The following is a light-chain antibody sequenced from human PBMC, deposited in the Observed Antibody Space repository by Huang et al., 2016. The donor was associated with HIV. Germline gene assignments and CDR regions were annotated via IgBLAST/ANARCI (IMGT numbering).Light chain of an antibody. CDR3: QQRDDWLT. Sequence: EIVLTQSPGTLSLFPGQRATLSCRARQPISNHLAWYQQKPGQAPRLLIYDASNRVTGISPKFSGSGSGTDFTLTINSLEPGDFAVYYCQQRDDWLTFGGGTTVE. CDR1: QPISNH. CDR2: DAS. J-gene: IGKJ4*01. V-gene: IGKV3-11*01.